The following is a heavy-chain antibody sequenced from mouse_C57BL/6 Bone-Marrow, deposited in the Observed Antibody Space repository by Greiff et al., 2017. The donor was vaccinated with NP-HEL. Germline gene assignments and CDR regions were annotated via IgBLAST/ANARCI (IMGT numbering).Heavy chain of an antibody. CDR1: VFTFSAYG. V-gene: IGHV5-17*01. D-gene: IGHD1-3*01. Sequence: EVHLVQSGGGLVKPGGSLKLSCAASVFTFSAYGMHWVRQAPEKGLAWIAYISRGSGTIYYADKVKGLFTLSSDNAKNTLLLQMTRLRSEDTAMYYCAQDKMVDYYAMDYWGQGTSVTVSS. J-gene: IGHJ4*01. CDR2: ISRGSGTI. CDR3: AQDKMVDYYAMDY.